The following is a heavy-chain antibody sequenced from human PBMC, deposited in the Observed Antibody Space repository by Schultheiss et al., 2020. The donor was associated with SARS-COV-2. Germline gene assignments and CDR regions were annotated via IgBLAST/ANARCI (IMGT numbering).Heavy chain of an antibody. CDR2: IYYSGST. Sequence: SETLSLTCAVYGGSFSGYYWSWIRQPAGKGLEWIGYIYYSGSTYYNPSLKSRVTISVDTSKNQFSLKLSSVTAADTAVYYCARRGYYYGMDVWGKGTTVTVSS. CDR3: ARRGYYYGMDV. J-gene: IGHJ6*04. CDR1: GGSFSGYY. V-gene: IGHV4-59*12.